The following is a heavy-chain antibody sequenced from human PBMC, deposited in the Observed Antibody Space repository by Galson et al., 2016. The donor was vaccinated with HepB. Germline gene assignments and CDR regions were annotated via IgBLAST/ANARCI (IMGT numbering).Heavy chain of an antibody. D-gene: IGHD4-17*01. CDR1: GASFSGYY. J-gene: IGHJ6*03. Sequence: TLSLTCAVYGASFSGYYWSWTRQPPGKGLGWIGEINHSGSTNYNPSLKSRVTISVDTSKNQFSLKLSSVTAADTAVYYCARGDNPDYGDYASAYYYMDVWGKGTTVTVSS. CDR3: ARGDNPDYGDYASAYYYMDV. CDR2: INHSGST. V-gene: IGHV4-34*01.